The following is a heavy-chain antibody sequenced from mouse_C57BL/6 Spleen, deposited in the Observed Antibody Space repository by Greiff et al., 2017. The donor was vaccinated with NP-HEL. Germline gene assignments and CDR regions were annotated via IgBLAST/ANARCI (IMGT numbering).Heavy chain of an antibody. D-gene: IGHD1-1*01. J-gene: IGHJ4*01. Sequence: QVQLQQSGPELVKPGASVKISCKASGYAFSSSWMNWVKQRPGKGLEWIGRIYPGDGDTNYNGKFKGKATLTADKSSSTAYMQLSSLTSEDSAVYFCARWGVAAPYYAMDYWGQGTSVTVSS. V-gene: IGHV1-82*01. CDR3: ARWGVAAPYYAMDY. CDR2: IYPGDGDT. CDR1: GYAFSSSW.